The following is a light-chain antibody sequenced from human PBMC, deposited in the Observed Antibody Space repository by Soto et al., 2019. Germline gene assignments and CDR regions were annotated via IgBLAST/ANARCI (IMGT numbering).Light chain of an antibody. CDR2: GAS. CDR3: QQYGSSPWT. V-gene: IGKV3-20*01. J-gene: IGKJ1*01. Sequence: EIVLTQSPATLSLSPGERATLSCRASQSVRSSYLAWYQQKPGQAPRLLIYGASSRATGTPDRFSGSGSGTDFTLTISRLEPEDFAVYYCQQYGSSPWTFGQGTKVDIK. CDR1: QSVRSSY.